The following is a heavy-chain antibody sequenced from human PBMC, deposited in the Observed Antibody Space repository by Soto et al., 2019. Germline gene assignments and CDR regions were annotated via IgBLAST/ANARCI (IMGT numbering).Heavy chain of an antibody. CDR3: VRGYCTTSPCAGDFQF. CDR2: IHPRGDT. CDR1: GYRFPTYF. J-gene: IGHJ1*01. D-gene: IGHD2-15*01. V-gene: IGHV1-46*01. Sequence: SAKVSCNASGYRFPTYFITCVRQAPGQGLEWMGMIHPRGDTGYAHKFRGRVTRTIDTSTTTAYMELRNLTSEDTAVYFSVRGYCTTSPCAGDFQFWGQGTLVTVSS.